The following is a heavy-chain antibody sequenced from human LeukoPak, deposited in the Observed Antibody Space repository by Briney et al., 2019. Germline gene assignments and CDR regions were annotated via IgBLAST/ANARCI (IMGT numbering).Heavy chain of an antibody. CDR1: GFTFSIYT. D-gene: IGHD7-27*01. CDR2: ITSSSSSM. V-gene: IGHV3-21*01. Sequence: GGSLRLSCVASGFTFSIYTMSWVRQAPGKGLEWVSSITSSSSSMYSADSVKGRLTISRDDAKNSLYLQMNSLRAEDTAVYYCARDLAWGGYWGQGTLVTVSS. J-gene: IGHJ4*02. CDR3: ARDLAWGGY.